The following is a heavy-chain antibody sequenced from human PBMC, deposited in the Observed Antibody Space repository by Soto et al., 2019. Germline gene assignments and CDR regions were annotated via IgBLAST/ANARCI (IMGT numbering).Heavy chain of an antibody. CDR2: ISGFNDKT. CDR1: GYTFTSTV. Sequence: GASVKVSCKASGYTFTSTVISWVRQAPGQGPEWMGWISGFNDKTNYAQKFQGRVTMTADTSTTTAYMEMRSLTSDDTAVYYCARDLDGSGSYYTDYWGQGTMVTVSS. J-gene: IGHJ4*02. V-gene: IGHV1-18*01. CDR3: ARDLDGSGSYYTDY. D-gene: IGHD3-10*01.